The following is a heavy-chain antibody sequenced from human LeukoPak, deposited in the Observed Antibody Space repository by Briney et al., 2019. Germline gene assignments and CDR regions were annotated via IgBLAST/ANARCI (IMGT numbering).Heavy chain of an antibody. D-gene: IGHD3-22*01. Sequence: GGSLRLSCAASGFSFSSYWMHWVCQAPGKGLVWVSRIKSDGKTNYADSVKGRFTISRDSAKNTVSLQMNSLRAEDTGVYYCARAPSEIGGYYPEYFRHWGQGTLVTVSS. CDR1: GFSFSSYW. CDR3: ARAPSEIGGYYPEYFRH. J-gene: IGHJ1*01. CDR2: IKSDGKT. V-gene: IGHV3-74*01.